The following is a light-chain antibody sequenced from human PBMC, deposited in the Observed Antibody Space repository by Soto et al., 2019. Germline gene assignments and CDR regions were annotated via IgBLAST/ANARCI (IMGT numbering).Light chain of an antibody. CDR1: QSISSY. CDR2: AAS. CDR3: QQSYSTLKRYT. J-gene: IGKJ2*01. V-gene: IGKV1-39*01. Sequence: DIQMTQSPSSLSASVGDRVTITCRASQSISSYLNWYQQKPGKASKLLIYAASSLQSGVPSRFSGSGSGTDFTLTISSLQPEDFATYYCQQSYSTLKRYTFGQGTKVDIK.